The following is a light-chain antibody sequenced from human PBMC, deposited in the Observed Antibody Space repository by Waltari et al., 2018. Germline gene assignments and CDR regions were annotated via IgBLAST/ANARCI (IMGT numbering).Light chain of an antibody. CDR3: QSADSSAYYV. J-gene: IGLJ1*01. CDR2: KDS. Sequence: SYELTHPPSVSVSPGQTARITCAGDALPKQYAYWYQQKPGQAPVLVIYKDSERPSGIPERFSGSSSGTTVTLTISGVQAEDEADYYCQSADSSAYYVFGTGTKVTVL. CDR1: ALPKQY. V-gene: IGLV3-25*03.